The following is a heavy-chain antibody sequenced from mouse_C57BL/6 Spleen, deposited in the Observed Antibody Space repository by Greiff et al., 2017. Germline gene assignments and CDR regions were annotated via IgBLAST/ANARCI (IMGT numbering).Heavy chain of an antibody. D-gene: IGHD1-1*01. CDR2: IDPEDGDT. CDR1: GFNIKDYY. J-gene: IGHJ2*01. V-gene: IGHV14-1*01. CDR3: TLIITRVVAKFDY. Sequence: VHVKQSGAELVRPGASVKLSCTASGFNIKDYYMHWVKQRPEQGLEWIGRIDPEDGDTEYAPKFQGKATMTADTSSHTAYLQLRSLTSEDTAVYYCTLIITRVVAKFDYWGQGTTLTVSS.